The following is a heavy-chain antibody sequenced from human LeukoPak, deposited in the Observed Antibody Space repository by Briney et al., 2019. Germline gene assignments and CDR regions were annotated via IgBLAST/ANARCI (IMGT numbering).Heavy chain of an antibody. J-gene: IGHJ4*02. V-gene: IGHV1-18*01. D-gene: IGHD3-10*01. Sequence: ASVKVSCKASGYTFTNYGITWVRQAPGQGLEWMGWINTYNGNTNYAQKLQGRVTMTTDTSTSTAYMELRSLRSDDTAVYYCARVPGVTMVRGKGYFDYWGQGTLVTVSS. CDR2: INTYNGNT. CDR3: ARVPGVTMVRGKGYFDY. CDR1: GYTFTNYG.